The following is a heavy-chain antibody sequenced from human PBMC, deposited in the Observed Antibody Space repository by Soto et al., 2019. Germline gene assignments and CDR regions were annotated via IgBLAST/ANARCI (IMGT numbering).Heavy chain of an antibody. CDR1: GFTFSSYS. CDR2: ISSSSSPI. CDR3: EVASTSRNWDFDL. D-gene: IGHD2-2*01. Sequence: EVQLVESGGGLVQPGGSLRLSCAASGFTFSSYSMNWVRRAPGKGLEWVSYISSSSSPIYYADSVKGRFTISRDNAKNSLYLEMNSLRVEDTAAYYCEVASTSRNWDFDLWGRGTLVTVSS. V-gene: IGHV3-48*01. J-gene: IGHJ2*01.